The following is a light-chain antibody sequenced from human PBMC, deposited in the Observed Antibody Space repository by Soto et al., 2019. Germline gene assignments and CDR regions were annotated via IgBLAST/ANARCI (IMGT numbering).Light chain of an antibody. CDR3: SSYTSSSTWV. CDR2: EVN. CDR1: SSDVGAYNY. Sequence: QSVLTQPASVSGSPGQSITISCTGTSSDVGAYNYVSWYQQRPGKAPKLMIYEVNNRPSGVSNRFSGSKSGNTAYLTISGLQAEDEADYYCSSYTSSSTWVFGGGTKLTVL. J-gene: IGLJ3*02. V-gene: IGLV2-14*01.